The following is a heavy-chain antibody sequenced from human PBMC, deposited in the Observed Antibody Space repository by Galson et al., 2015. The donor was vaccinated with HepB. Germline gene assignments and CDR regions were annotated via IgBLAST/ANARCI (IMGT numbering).Heavy chain of an antibody. CDR2: TYHSGST. V-gene: IGHV4-59*01. J-gene: IGHJ6*02. CDR3: ARKYDSSGYYYPNYYYGMDV. Sequence: SETLSLTCTVSGDSISSFHWSWIRQPPGKGLEWIGYTYHSGSTNYNPSLKSRVTISVDTSKNHFSLELSSVTPADTAVYYCARKYDSSGYYYPNYYYGMDVWGQGTTVTVSS. D-gene: IGHD3-22*01. CDR1: GDSISSFH.